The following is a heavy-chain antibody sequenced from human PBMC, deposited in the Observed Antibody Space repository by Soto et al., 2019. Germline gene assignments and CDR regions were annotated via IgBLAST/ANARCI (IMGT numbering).Heavy chain of an antibody. CDR1: GDSFSSSA. D-gene: IGHD2-15*01. V-gene: IGHV1-69*01. CDR3: ARKAGGGNYYILDF. Sequence: QVQVVQSGAEVKKPGSSVKVSCKVSGDSFSSSAISWVRQAPGQGLEWMGGIIPILTTANYAQKFQDRVTITADESTSTAYMEVSSLTSEDTAVYYCARKAGGGNYYILDFCGQGTLVTVSS. J-gene: IGHJ4*02. CDR2: IIPILTTA.